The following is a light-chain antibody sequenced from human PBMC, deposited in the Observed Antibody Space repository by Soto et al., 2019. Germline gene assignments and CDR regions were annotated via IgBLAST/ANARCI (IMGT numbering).Light chain of an antibody. CDR1: QGIGNN. CDR2: GAS. CDR3: KNSNRFPIT. V-gene: IGKV1-27*01. J-gene: IGKJ3*01. Sequence: DIQMTQSPSSLAASVGDRVTISCRASQGIGNNLEWYQQKPVKVPKLLIYGASNLQSGVSSRFTGSGSGTDFTLNISSLEPEDVATYYCKNSNRFPITFGPGTKVDIK.